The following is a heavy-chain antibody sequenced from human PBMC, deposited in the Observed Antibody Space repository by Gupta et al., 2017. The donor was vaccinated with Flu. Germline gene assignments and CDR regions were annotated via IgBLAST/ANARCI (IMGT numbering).Heavy chain of an antibody. J-gene: IGHJ6*03. Sequence: GSTPTYGAVKYAQKFQGRVTITADKATSTVHMQLSSLRSEDTAVYYCARVPRITIFGVAYYYMDVWGNGTTVTVSS. V-gene: IGHV1-69*06. CDR3: ARVPRITIFGVAYYYMDV. D-gene: IGHD3-3*01. CDR2: STPTYGAV.